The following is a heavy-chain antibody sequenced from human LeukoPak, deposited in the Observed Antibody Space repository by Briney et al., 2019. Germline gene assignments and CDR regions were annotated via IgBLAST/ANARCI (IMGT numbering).Heavy chain of an antibody. CDR3: ARDRLGYFDY. CDR1: GGSISSGSYY. Sequence: KPSQTLSFTCTVSGGSISSGSYYWSWIRQPAGKGLEWIGRIYTSGSTNYNPSLKSRVTISVDTSKNQFSLKLSSVTAADTAVYYCARDRLGYFDYWGQGTLVTVSS. V-gene: IGHV4-61*02. J-gene: IGHJ4*02. CDR2: IYTSGST. D-gene: IGHD3-10*01.